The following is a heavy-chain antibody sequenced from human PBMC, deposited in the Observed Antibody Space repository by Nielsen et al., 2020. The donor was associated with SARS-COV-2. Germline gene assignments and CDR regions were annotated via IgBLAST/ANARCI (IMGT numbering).Heavy chain of an antibody. CDR3: ARGAARVDP. CDR1: GYTFIDYN. J-gene: IGHJ5*02. D-gene: IGHD6-13*01. Sequence: ASVKVSCKASGYTFIDYNIHWVRQATGQGLEWMGWMNPNSGNTGYAQKFQGRVTMTRNTSISTAYMELSSLRSEDTAVYYCARGAARVDPWGQGTLVTVSS. V-gene: IGHV1-8*02. CDR2: MNPNSGNT.